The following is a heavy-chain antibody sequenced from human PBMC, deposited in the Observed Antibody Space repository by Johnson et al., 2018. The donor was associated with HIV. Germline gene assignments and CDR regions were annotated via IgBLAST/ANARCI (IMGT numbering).Heavy chain of an antibody. CDR2: INWNGGST. J-gene: IGHJ3*02. CDR3: ARGSRGLLWPGSSFDI. D-gene: IGHD5-24*01. CDR1: GFTFDDYG. Sequence: VQLVESGGGVVQPGGSLRLSCAVSGFTFDDYGMSWVRQVPGKGLEWVSGINWNGGSTGYADSVKGRFTISRDNGKNSLYLQMNSLRAEDTALYYCARGSRGLLWPGSSFDIWGQGTMVTVSS. V-gene: IGHV3-20*04.